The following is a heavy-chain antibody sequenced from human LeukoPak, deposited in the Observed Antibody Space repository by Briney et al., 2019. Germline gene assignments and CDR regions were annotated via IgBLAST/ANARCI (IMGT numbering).Heavy chain of an antibody. CDR1: GFTFSDYY. V-gene: IGHV3-11*04. CDR3: ARSQYSSGWYVDKDYCYMDV. CDR2: ISSSGSTI. Sequence: GGSLRLSCAASGFTFSDYYMSWIRQAPGKGLEWVSYISSSGSTIYYADSVKGRFTISRDNAKNSLYLQMNSLRAEDTAVYYCARSQYSSGWYVDKDYCYMDVWGKGTTVTVSS. J-gene: IGHJ6*03. D-gene: IGHD6-19*01.